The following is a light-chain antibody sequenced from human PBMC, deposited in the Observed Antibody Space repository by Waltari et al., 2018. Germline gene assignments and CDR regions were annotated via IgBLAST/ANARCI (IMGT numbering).Light chain of an antibody. V-gene: IGLV2-14*01. CDR3: SSYTSSSTPHV. CDR2: EVS. Sequence: QSALTQPASVSGSPGQSITISCTGTSSAVGGYNYASWYQQHPGKAPNLMIYEVSNRPSGVSNRFSGSKSGNTASLTISGLQAEDEADYYCSSYTSSSTPHVFGTGTKVTVL. CDR1: SSAVGGYNY. J-gene: IGLJ1*01.